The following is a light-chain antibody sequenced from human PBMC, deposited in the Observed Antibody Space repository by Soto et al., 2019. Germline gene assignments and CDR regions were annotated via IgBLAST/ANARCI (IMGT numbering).Light chain of an antibody. J-gene: IGKJ5*01. CDR3: QQYGSSPPIT. V-gene: IGKV3-20*01. CDR2: AAS. Sequence: EIVLTQSPGTLSLSPGERATLSCRASQSVSNSYLAWYQQKPGQAPRLLIYAASSSATGIPDRFSGSGSGTDFIFTISSLEPEDFAVYYCQQYGSSPPITFGQGTRLEIK. CDR1: QSVSNSY.